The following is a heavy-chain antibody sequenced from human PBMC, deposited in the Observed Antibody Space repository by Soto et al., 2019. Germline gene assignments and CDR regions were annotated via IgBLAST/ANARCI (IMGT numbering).Heavy chain of an antibody. CDR2: ISSSSSYT. V-gene: IGHV3-11*06. CDR3: ARARPQDDFWSGYYTGERCGMDV. Sequence: LRLSCAASGFTFSDYYMSWIRQAPGKGLEWVSYISSSSSYTNYADSVKGRFTISRDNAKNSLYLQMNSLRAEDTAVYYCARARPQDDFWSGYYTGERCGMDVWGQGTTVTVSS. CDR1: GFTFSDYY. J-gene: IGHJ6*02. D-gene: IGHD3-3*01.